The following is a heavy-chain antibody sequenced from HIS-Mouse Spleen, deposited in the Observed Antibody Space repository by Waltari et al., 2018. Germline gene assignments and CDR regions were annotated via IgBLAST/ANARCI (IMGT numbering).Heavy chain of an antibody. CDR3: ARGPYIVGATTGIDY. D-gene: IGHD1-26*01. CDR2: ISSSSSTI. V-gene: IGHV3-48*01. J-gene: IGHJ4*02. Sequence: EVQLVESGGGLVQPGGSLRLSCAASGFTFSSYSMNWVRQAPGKGLEGVSYISSSSSTIYYADSVKGRFTISRDNAKNSLYLQMNSLRAEDTAVYYCARGPYIVGATTGIDYWGQGTLVTVSS. CDR1: GFTFSSYS.